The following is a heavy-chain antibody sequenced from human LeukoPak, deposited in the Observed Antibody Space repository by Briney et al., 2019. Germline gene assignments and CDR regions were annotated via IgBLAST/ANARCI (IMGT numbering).Heavy chain of an antibody. CDR3: ASGGGSYSTNWFDP. Sequence: SETLSLTCTVSGYSISSGYYWGWIRQPPGKGLEWIGSIYHSGSTYYNPSLKSRVTISLDTSKNQFSLRLNSVTAADTAVYYCASGGGSYSTNWFDPWGQGTLVTVSS. V-gene: IGHV4-38-2*02. CDR1: GYSISSGYY. CDR2: IYHSGST. D-gene: IGHD1-26*01. J-gene: IGHJ5*02.